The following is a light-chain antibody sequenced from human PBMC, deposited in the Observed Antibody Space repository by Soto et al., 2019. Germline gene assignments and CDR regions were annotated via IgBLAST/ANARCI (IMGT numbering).Light chain of an antibody. CDR2: AAS. CDR3: QQSYGNALT. CDR1: QSIGRY. V-gene: IGKV1-39*01. Sequence: DIQMTQSPSSLSASVGDRVTITCRASQSIGRYLNWYQQKPGKAPKVLIYAASTLQSGVPSRFSGSGSGTDFTLTISSLQPEDSATYYCQQSYGNALTFGGGTEVEIK. J-gene: IGKJ4*01.